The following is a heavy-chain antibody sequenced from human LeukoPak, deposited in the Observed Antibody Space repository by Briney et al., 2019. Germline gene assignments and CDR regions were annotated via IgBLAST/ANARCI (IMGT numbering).Heavy chain of an antibody. J-gene: IGHJ4*02. CDR1: GGSFGGYY. V-gene: IGHV4-34*01. CDR2: INHSGST. D-gene: IGHD2-2*01. Sequence: SETLSLTCAVYGGSFGGYYWSWIRQPPGKGLEWIGEINHSGSTNDNPSLKSRVTISVDTSKNQFSLKLSSVTAADTAVYYCAGDHLYCSSTSCYGGPFDYWGQGTLVTVSS. CDR3: AGDHLYCSSTSCYGGPFDY.